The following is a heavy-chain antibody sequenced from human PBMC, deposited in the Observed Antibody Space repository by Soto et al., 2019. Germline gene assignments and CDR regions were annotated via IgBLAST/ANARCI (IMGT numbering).Heavy chain of an antibody. Sequence: QVQLMESGGGVVQPGRSLRLSCTASGFTFSDYGMHWVRQAPGKGLEWVSFIGGSTEHYVGSVKGRFTSSRDNSKNTLXXXXXSPRXXXTXLYXCAXANSVGAPDYWRQGTLVTVSS. CDR1: GFTFSDYG. J-gene: IGHJ4*02. D-gene: IGHD1-26*01. CDR2: IGGSTE. CDR3: AXANSVGAPDY. V-gene: IGHV3-30*02.